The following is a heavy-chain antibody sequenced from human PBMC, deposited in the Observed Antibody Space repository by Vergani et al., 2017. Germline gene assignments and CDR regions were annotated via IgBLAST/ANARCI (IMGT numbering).Heavy chain of an antibody. V-gene: IGHV3-23*04. D-gene: IGHD1-7*01. J-gene: IGHJ5*02. Sequence: EVQMVESGGGLVKPGGSLRLSCAASGFTFRNYAMTWVRQAPGKGLEWVSIISDNGGTTYYADSVKGRFTISRDNSKNTLYLEMNRLNVDDTAIYYCGKTQGTVVGTWWFDPWGQGTPVTVSS. CDR3: GKTQGTVVGTWWFDP. CDR2: ISDNGGTT. CDR1: GFTFRNYA.